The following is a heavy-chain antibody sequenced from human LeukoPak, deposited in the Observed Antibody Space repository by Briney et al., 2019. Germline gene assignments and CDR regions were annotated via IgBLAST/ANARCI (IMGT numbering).Heavy chain of an antibody. Sequence: SETLSLTCTVSGGSIGSSTYYWGWIRQPPGKGLEWIGNIYYSGSTYYNPSLKSRVTISVDTSENQFSLKLSSVTAADTAVYYCARDLYYYDSSGYYATDYWGQGTLVTVSS. D-gene: IGHD3-22*01. J-gene: IGHJ4*02. V-gene: IGHV4-39*07. CDR2: IYYSGST. CDR3: ARDLYYYDSSGYYATDY. CDR1: GGSIGSSTYY.